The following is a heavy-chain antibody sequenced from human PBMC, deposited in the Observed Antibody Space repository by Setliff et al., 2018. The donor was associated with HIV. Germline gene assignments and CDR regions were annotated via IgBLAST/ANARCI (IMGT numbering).Heavy chain of an antibody. J-gene: IGHJ4*02. CDR2: IYANGYA. Sequence: SETLSLTCSISGDSVSNYYWSWIRQPAGKGLEYIGRIYANGYANYNPSLKSRVTMSVDTSKNQFSLNLTSVTAADTATYYCARILISYGSGTHKYFDYWGQGTVVTVSS. V-gene: IGHV4-4*07. CDR1: GDSVSNYY. CDR3: ARILISYGSGTHKYFDY. D-gene: IGHD3-10*01.